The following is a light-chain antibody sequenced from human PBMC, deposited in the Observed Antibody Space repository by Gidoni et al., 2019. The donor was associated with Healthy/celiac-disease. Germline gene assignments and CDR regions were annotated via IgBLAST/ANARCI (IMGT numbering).Light chain of an antibody. V-gene: IGKV1-5*03. CDR2: KAS. Sequence: DIQMTQSPSTLSASVGDRVTITCRASQSISSWLAWYQQKPGKAPKLLIYKASSLESGVPSRFSGSGSGTEFTLTISSLQPDAFETYYCQQYNSYLWTFXPXTKVEIK. CDR1: QSISSW. CDR3: QQYNSYLWT. J-gene: IGKJ1*01.